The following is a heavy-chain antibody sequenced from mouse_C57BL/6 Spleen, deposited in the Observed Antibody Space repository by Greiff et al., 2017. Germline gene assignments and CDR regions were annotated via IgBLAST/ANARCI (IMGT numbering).Heavy chain of an antibody. Sequence: QVQLKQPGAELVKPGASVKMSCKASGYTFTSYWITWVKQRPGQGLEWIGDIYPGSGSTNYNEKFKSKATLTVDTSSSTAYMQLSSLTSEDSAVDYCARYPDSSDVYALDYWGQGTSVTVSS. CDR2: IYPGSGST. J-gene: IGHJ4*01. D-gene: IGHD3-2*02. CDR1: GYTFTSYW. V-gene: IGHV1-55*01. CDR3: ARYPDSSDVYALDY.